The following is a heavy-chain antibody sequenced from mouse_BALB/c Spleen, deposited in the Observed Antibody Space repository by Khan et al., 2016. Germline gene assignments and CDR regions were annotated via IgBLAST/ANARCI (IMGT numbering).Heavy chain of an antibody. CDR1: GDSITSGY. Sequence: VQLKESGPSLVKPSQTLSLTCSVTGDSITSGYWNWIRKFPGNKLEYMGYISYSGSTYYNPSLKSRISITRDTSKNQYYLQLNSVTTEDTSTYYCARYEGNYWYFDVWGAGTTVTVSS. V-gene: IGHV3-8*02. CDR2: ISYSGST. J-gene: IGHJ1*01. D-gene: IGHD2-1*01. CDR3: ARYEGNYWYFDV.